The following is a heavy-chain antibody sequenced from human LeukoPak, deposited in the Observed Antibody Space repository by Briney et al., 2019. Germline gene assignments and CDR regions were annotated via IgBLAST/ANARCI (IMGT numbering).Heavy chain of an antibody. D-gene: IGHD3-10*01. Sequence: GASVKVSCKASEGTFSSYAISWVRQAPGQGLEWMGGIIPIFGTANYAQKFQGRVTITADESTSTAYMELSSLRSEDTAVYYCARDLMVRGVISIWGQGTLVTVSS. CDR1: EGTFSSYA. V-gene: IGHV1-69*01. J-gene: IGHJ4*02. CDR3: ARDLMVRGVISI. CDR2: IIPIFGTA.